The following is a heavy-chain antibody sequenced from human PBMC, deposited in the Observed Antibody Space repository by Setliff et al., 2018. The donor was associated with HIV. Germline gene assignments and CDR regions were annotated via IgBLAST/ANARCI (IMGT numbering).Heavy chain of an antibody. CDR3: ARLMYSSGPGSFDY. V-gene: IGHV3-21*01. D-gene: IGHD6-19*01. Sequence: PGESLKISCAASGFIFSNYRMNWARQAPGKGLEWVSSISSSSTYTFYADSVKGRFTISRDNAKNSLYLQMNSLRAEDTAVYYCARLMYSSGPGSFDYWGQGTLVTVSS. CDR2: ISSSSTYT. CDR1: GFIFSNYR. J-gene: IGHJ4*02.